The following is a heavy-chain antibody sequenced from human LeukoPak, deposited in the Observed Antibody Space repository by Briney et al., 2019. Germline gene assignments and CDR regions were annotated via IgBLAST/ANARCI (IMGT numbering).Heavy chain of an antibody. D-gene: IGHD3-22*01. CDR3: ARGSYDSSGYYADY. CDR2: IYYSGST. Sequence: SETLPLTXTVSGGSISSYYWSWIRQPPGKGLEWIGYIYYSGSTNYNPSLKSRVTISVYTSKNQFSLKLSSVTAADTAVYYCARGSYDSSGYYADYWGQGTLVTVSS. CDR1: GGSISSYY. J-gene: IGHJ4*02. V-gene: IGHV4-59*01.